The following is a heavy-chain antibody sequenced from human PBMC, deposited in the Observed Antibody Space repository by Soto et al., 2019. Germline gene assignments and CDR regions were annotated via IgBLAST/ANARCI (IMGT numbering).Heavy chain of an antibody. CDR3: ARSYSSGWLDY. D-gene: IGHD6-19*01. CDR1: GLTFSSYA. Sequence: QVQLVESGGGVVQPGRSLRLSCAASGLTFSSYAMHWVRQAPGKGLEWVAVISYDGSNKYYADSVKGRFTISRDNSNNTLYLQMNSLRAEDTAVYYCARSYSSGWLDYWGQGTLVTVSS. V-gene: IGHV3-30-3*01. J-gene: IGHJ4*02. CDR2: ISYDGSNK.